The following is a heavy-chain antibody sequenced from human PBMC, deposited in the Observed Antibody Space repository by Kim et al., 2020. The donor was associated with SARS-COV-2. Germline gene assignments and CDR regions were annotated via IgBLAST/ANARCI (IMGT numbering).Heavy chain of an antibody. CDR2: IYTSGST. J-gene: IGHJ6*02. V-gene: IGHV4-61*02. Sequence: SETLSLTCTVSGGSISSGSYYWSWIRQPAGKGLEWIGRIYTSGSTNYNPSLKSRVTISVDTSKNQFSLKLSSVTAADTAVYYCARDTGIVGARPYYYYYYGMDVWGQGTTVTVSS. CDR3: ARDTGIVGARPYYYYYYGMDV. D-gene: IGHD1-26*01. CDR1: GGSISSGSYY.